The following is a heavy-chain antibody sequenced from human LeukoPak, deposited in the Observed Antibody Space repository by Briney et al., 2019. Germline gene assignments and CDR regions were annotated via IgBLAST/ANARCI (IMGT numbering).Heavy chain of an antibody. J-gene: IGHJ4*02. CDR3: ARASRTTGYDSSGYYYDY. CDR2: INPSGGST. V-gene: IGHV1-46*01. Sequence: APVKVSCKASGYTFTSYYMHWVGQAPGQGLEWMGIINPSGGSTSYAQKFQGRVTMTRDMSTSTVYMELSSLRSEDTAVYYCARASRTTGYDSSGYYYDYWGQGTLVTVSS. CDR1: GYTFTSYY. D-gene: IGHD3-22*01.